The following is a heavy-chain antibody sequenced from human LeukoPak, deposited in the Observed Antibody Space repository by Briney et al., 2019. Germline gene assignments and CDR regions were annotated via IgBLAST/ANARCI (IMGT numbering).Heavy chain of an antibody. CDR3: ARRGSYYA. D-gene: IGHD1-26*01. Sequence: PGGSLRLSCAASGFTINHYGIHWVRQAPGKGLEWVAVMSYDESKNKYIDSVEGRFTLSRDNSKNTVYLQMNSLREEDTAVYYCARRGSYYAWGQGTLATVSS. CDR1: GFTINHYG. CDR2: MSYDESKN. J-gene: IGHJ5*02. V-gene: IGHV3-30*03.